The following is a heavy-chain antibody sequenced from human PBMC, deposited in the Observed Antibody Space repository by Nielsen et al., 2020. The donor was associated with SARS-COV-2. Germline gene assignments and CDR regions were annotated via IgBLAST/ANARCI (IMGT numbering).Heavy chain of an antibody. CDR1: GFIFSGSA. Sequence: GESLKISCVASGFIFSGSAMHWVRQASGKGLEWLGRIRSYANEYATAYAASVEGRFTVSRDDSKNTAYLQMNSLKSEDTAVYYCSSPTVAFWGQGTLVTVSS. V-gene: IGHV3-73*01. J-gene: IGHJ4*02. CDR3: SSPTVAF. CDR2: IRSYANEYAT. D-gene: IGHD4-23*01.